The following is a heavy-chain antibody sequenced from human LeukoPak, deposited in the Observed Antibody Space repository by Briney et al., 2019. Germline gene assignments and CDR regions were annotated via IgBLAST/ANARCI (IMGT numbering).Heavy chain of an antibody. CDR1: RGTFSSYA. CDR3: ARGDYDILTGYLAPGAFDI. D-gene: IGHD3-9*01. Sequence: ASVKVSCKASRGTFSSYAISWVRQAPGQGLEWMGGIIPIFGTANYAQKFQGRVTITTDESTSTAYMELSSLRSEDTAVYYCARGDYDILTGYLAPGAFDIWGQGTMVTVSS. J-gene: IGHJ3*02. V-gene: IGHV1-69*05. CDR2: IIPIFGTA.